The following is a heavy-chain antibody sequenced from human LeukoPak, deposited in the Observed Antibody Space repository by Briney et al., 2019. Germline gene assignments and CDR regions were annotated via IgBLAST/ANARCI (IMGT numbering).Heavy chain of an antibody. CDR1: GFTFSSYS. D-gene: IGHD3-10*01. CDR3: ATAHLWFGELNGSGTYFDY. Sequence: GGPLRLSCAASGFTFSSYSMHWVRQAPGKGLEWVAFIRYDGSNKYYADSVKGRFTISRDNSKNTLYLQMNSLRAEDTAVYYRATAHLWFGELNGSGTYFDYWGQGTLVTVSS. CDR2: IRYDGSNK. J-gene: IGHJ4*02. V-gene: IGHV3-30*02.